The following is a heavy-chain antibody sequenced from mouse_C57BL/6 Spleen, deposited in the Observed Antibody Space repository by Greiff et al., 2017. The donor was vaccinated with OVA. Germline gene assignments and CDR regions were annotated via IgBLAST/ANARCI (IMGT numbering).Heavy chain of an antibody. D-gene: IGHD3-3*01. CDR1: GYTFTSYW. Sequence: QVQLQQSGAELVKPGASVKLSCKASGYTFTSYWMHWVKQRPGQGLEWIGMIHPNSGSTNYNEKFKSKATLTVDKSSSTAYMQRSSLTSEDSAVYYCARGTGNLDDWGQGTTLTGSA. J-gene: IGHJ2*01. V-gene: IGHV1-64*01. CDR2: IHPNSGST. CDR3: ARGTGNLDD.